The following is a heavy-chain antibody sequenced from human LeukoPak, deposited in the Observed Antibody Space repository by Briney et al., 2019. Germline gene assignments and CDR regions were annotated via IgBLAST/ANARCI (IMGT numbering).Heavy chain of an antibody. D-gene: IGHD1-7*01. Sequence: GGSMRLSCAASGFTFSSYEMNWVRQAPGKGLEWVSYISSSGSTIYYADSVKGRFTISRDNAKNSLYLQMNSLRAEDTAVYYCARDQDWNYAFDYWGQGTLVTVSS. CDR2: ISSSGSTI. CDR1: GFTFSSYE. J-gene: IGHJ4*02. CDR3: ARDQDWNYAFDY. V-gene: IGHV3-48*03.